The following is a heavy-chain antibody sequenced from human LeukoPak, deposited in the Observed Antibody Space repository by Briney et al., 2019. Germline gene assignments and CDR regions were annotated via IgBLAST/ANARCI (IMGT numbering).Heavy chain of an antibody. Sequence: GGSLRLSCEASGFTFSSYAIRWVRQAPGTGLEWVSSIPGSGGATYYADSVRGRFSISRDSSKNTVYLRMNSLRDEDTAVYYCARARPWDSSRSYYFGMDVWGHGTTVTVSS. J-gene: IGHJ6*02. CDR3: ARARPWDSSRSYYFGMDV. D-gene: IGHD3-22*01. V-gene: IGHV3-23*01. CDR1: GFTFSSYA. CDR2: IPGSGGAT.